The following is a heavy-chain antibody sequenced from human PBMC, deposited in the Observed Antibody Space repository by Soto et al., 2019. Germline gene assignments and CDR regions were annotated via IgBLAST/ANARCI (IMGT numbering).Heavy chain of an antibody. CDR3: ASWLMEAAIGNYYYGMDV. CDR2: IMPIFGAP. CDR1: GGTFSDYA. V-gene: IGHV1-69*12. Sequence: QVQLVQSGAEVKKPGSSVKVSCKASGGTFSDYAFSWVRQAPGQGLEWLGGIMPIFGAPDYAQKFQGRVTITADECTRTTYMDMRSLRSEDTAVYYCASWLMEAAIGNYYYGMDVWGQGTTVTVSS. D-gene: IGHD2-2*01. J-gene: IGHJ6*02.